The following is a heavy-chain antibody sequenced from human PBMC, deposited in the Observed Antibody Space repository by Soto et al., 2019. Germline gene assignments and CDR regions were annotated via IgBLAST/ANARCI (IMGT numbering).Heavy chain of an antibody. CDR3: AREVTMIDDGDAFDI. D-gene: IGHD3-22*01. Sequence: SETLSLTXTVSGGSISSSSYYWGWIRQPPGKGLEWIGSIYYSGSTYYNPSLKSRVTISVDTSKNQFSLKLSSVTAADTAVYYCAREVTMIDDGDAFDIWGQGTMVTVSS. CDR2: IYYSGST. CDR1: GGSISSSSYY. V-gene: IGHV4-39*07. J-gene: IGHJ3*02.